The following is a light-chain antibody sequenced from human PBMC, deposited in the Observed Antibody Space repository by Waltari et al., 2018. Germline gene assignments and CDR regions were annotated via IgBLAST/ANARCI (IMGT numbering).Light chain of an antibody. Sequence: IVLTHSPGTLSLSPGERATLSCRASQSVSRSLARYQQKPGQAPKLLIYGASTRATGIPDRFTGSGSGTDFSLTISSLEPEDFAIYFCQHYVRLPATFGQGT. CDR2: GAS. J-gene: IGKJ1*01. CDR3: QHYVRLPAT. CDR1: QSVSRS. V-gene: IGKV3-20*01.